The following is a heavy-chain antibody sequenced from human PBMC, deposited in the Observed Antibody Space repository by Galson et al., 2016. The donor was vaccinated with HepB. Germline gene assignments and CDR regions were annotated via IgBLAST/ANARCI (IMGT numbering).Heavy chain of an antibody. Sequence: SVKVSCKASGGTFSNYAISWVRQAPGQGLEWMGGIIPIFGTTSYAQKFQGRVTITADESTSTAYMELSSLRSEDTAVYYCARAVTVVVPAAMWARYYAMDVWGQGTTVTVSS. D-gene: IGHD2-2*01. CDR2: IIPIFGTT. CDR3: ARAVTVVVPAAMWARYYAMDV. CDR1: GGTFSNYA. J-gene: IGHJ6*02. V-gene: IGHV1-69*13.